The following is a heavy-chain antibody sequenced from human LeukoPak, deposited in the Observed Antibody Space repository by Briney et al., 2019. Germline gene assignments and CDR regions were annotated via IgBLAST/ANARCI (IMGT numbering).Heavy chain of an antibody. V-gene: IGHV1-8*03. J-gene: IGHJ4*02. CDR3: ARGWYGSGSYISTNY. CDR1: GYTFTSYD. CDR2: MNPNSGNT. D-gene: IGHD3-10*01. Sequence: ASVKVSCKASGYTFTSYDINWVRQATGQGLEWMGWMNPNSGNTGYAQKFQGRVTITRNTSISTAYMELSSLRSEDTAVYYCARGWYGSGSYISTNYWGQGTLVTVSS.